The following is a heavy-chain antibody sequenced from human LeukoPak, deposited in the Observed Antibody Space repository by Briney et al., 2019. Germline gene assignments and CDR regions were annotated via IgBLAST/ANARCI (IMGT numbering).Heavy chain of an antibody. V-gene: IGHV3-48*03. CDR2: ISSSATTI. CDR1: GFTFSSYE. D-gene: IGHD5-18*01. J-gene: IGHJ6*03. CDR3: ARGLGGYSSNYMDV. Sequence: GGSLRLSRAASGFTFSSYEMNWVRQAPGKGLEWISYISSSATTIHYADSVKGRFTISRDNAKNSLYLQMNSLRVEDTAVYYCARGLGGYSSNYMDVWGKGTTVTVSS.